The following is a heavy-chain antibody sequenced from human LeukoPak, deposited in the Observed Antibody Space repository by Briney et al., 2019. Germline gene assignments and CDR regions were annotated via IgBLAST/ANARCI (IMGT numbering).Heavy chain of an antibody. Sequence: SETLSLTCTVSGGSISSSSYYWGWIRQPPGKGLEWIGSIYYSGSTYYNPSLKSRVTISVDTSKNQFSLKLSSVTAADTAVYYCARERDYYGSGSYPWDYWGQGTLVTVSS. CDR1: GGSISSSSYY. V-gene: IGHV4-39*07. CDR2: IYYSGST. D-gene: IGHD3-10*01. J-gene: IGHJ4*02. CDR3: ARERDYYGSGSYPWDY.